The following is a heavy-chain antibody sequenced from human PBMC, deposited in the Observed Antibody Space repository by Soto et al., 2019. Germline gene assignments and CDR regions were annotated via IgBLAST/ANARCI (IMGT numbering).Heavy chain of an antibody. CDR2: VNPNSGNT. CDR1: GYTFTSYD. D-gene: IGHD2-2*03. V-gene: IGHV1-8*01. J-gene: IGHJ3*02. CDR3: ARASYLDPAFDI. Sequence: QVQLVQSGAEVKRPGASVKVSCKASGYTFTSYDFNWVRQAPGQGLEWMGWVNPNSGNTDYAQKFQGRVTMTRNTSKRTAYMDLSSLRSEDTAVYYCARASYLDPAFDIWGQGTMVTVSS.